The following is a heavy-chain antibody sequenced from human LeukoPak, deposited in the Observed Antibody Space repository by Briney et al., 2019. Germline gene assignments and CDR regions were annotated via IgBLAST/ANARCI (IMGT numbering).Heavy chain of an antibody. CDR2: ISGTSLTI. J-gene: IGHJ6*03. CDR3: ARMIADCPHYYYYMDV. D-gene: IGHD6-6*01. V-gene: IGHV3-11*04. Sequence: PGGSLRLSCAASAFTFSDYHMSWIRQAPGRGLEWVSYISGTSLTIFYADSVKGRFTVSRDNAKNSLYLQMNSLRAEDTAVYYCARMIADCPHYYYYMDVWGTGTTVTVSS. CDR1: AFTFSDYH.